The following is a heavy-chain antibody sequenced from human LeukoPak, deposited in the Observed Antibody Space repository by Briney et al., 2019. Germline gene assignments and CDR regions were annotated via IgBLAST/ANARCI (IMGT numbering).Heavy chain of an antibody. CDR2: ISSNGGRT. V-gene: IGHV3-64*01. CDR1: GFTFSSYA. CDR3: ARVAYTSYYYYGMDV. J-gene: IGHJ6*02. D-gene: IGHD6-13*01. Sequence: GGSLRLSCAASGFTFSSYAMHWVRQAPGKGLEYVSAISSNGGRTYYANSVKGRFTISRDNSKNTLYLQMGSLRAEDIAVYYCARVAYTSYYYYGMDVWGQGTTVTVSS.